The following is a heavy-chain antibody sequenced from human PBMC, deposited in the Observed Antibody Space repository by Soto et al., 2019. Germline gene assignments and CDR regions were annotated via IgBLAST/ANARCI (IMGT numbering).Heavy chain of an antibody. V-gene: IGHV4-4*02. J-gene: IGHJ6*02. D-gene: IGHD6-13*01. CDR3: ARFSSSGLYYYFGMDV. Sequence: PSETLSLTCAVSGFSIINNNWLTWFRHPPGKGLEWVGDIYHTGITNYSPSLKSRVTISVDNSKNQFSLRLTSVTAADTAVYYCARFSSSGLYYYFGMDVWGQGTTVTVSS. CDR1: GFSIINNNW. CDR2: IYHTGIT.